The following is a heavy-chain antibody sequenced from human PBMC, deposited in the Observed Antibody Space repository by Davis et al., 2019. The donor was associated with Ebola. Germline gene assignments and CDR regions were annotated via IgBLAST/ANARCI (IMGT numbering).Heavy chain of an antibody. CDR2: IYYSGST. V-gene: IGHV4-31*03. CDR1: GGSISRGGYY. CDR3: AREVGYYGMDV. J-gene: IGHJ6*02. Sequence: SETLSLTCTVSGGSISRGGYYWSWIRQHPGKGLEWIGYIYYSGSTYYNPSLKSRVTISVDTSKNQFSLKLSSVTAADTAVYYCAREVGYYGMDVWGQGTTVTVSS. D-gene: IGHD1-26*01.